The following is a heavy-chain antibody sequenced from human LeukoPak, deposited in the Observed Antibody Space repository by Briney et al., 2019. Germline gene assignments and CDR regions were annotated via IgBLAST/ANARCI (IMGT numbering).Heavy chain of an antibody. CDR2: INHSGST. J-gene: IGHJ4*02. V-gene: IGHV4-34*01. D-gene: IGHD7-27*01. CDR3: AQAGEIDY. CDR1: GGSFSGYY. Sequence: SETLSLTCAVYGGSFSGYYWSWIRQPPGKGLEWIGEINHSGSTNYNPSLKSRVTISVDTSKNQFSLKLSSVTAADTAVYYCAQAGEIDYWGQGTLVTVSS.